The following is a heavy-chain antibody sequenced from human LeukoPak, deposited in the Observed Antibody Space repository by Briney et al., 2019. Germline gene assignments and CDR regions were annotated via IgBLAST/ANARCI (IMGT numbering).Heavy chain of an antibody. CDR3: TTARLLWFGELADY. V-gene: IGHV3-15*01. Sequence: GGSLRLSCAASGFTFSNAWMSWVRQAPGKGLEWVGRIKSKTDGGTTDYAAPVKGRFTISRDDSKNTLYLQMNSLKTEDTAVYYCTTARLLWFGELADYWGQRTLVTVSS. CDR1: GFTFSNAW. D-gene: IGHD3-10*01. CDR2: IKSKTDGGTT. J-gene: IGHJ4*02.